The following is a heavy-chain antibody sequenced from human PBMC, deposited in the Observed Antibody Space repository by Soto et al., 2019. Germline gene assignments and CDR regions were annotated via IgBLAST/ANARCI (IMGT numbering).Heavy chain of an antibody. D-gene: IGHD5-18*01. Sequence: QVQLVQSGAELKKPGASVNISCTASGFTFSDNLINWVRQVPGQGLEWMGWLNPDTGNTRYSETFQGRVTISRHPSASIAYLELSGLENEDTALYFGARDIQSVGPRANDAFDVWGQGTMSTVSS. V-gene: IGHV1-3*01. J-gene: IGHJ3*01. CDR3: ARDIQSVGPRANDAFDV. CDR2: LNPDTGNT. CDR1: GFTFSDNL.